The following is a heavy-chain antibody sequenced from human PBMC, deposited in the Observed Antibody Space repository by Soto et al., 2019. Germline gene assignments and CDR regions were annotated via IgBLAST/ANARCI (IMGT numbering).Heavy chain of an antibody. D-gene: IGHD6-19*01. CDR2: INAYRGNT. Sequence: QVQLVQSGAEVKKPGASVKVSCKASGYTFSNYGIAWVRQAPGQGLEWVGWINAYRGNTNYAQKLQGRVTMTADTSTNTAYMELTSLRSDDTAVYFCAREVVSSGYHFFRFDPWGQGTLVTVSS. J-gene: IGHJ5*02. CDR1: GYTFSNYG. V-gene: IGHV1-18*01. CDR3: AREVVSSGYHFFRFDP.